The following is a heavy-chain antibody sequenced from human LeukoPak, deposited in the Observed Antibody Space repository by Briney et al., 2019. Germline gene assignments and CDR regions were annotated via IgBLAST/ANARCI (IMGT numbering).Heavy chain of an antibody. V-gene: IGHV4-31*03. CDR2: INYSGNT. CDR3: ARFVVGGQYFDY. CDR1: GGSISSGGYF. J-gene: IGHJ4*02. Sequence: PSETLSLTCTVSGGSISSGGYFWGWIRQHPGKGLEWIGYINYSGNTFYNPSLKSRVTISADTSKNQFSLKLTAVTAADTAVYYCARFVVGGQYFDYWGQGALVTVSS. D-gene: IGHD1-26*01.